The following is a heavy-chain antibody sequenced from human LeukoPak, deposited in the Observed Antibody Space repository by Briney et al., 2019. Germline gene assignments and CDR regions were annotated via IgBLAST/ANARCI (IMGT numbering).Heavy chain of an antibody. Sequence: PSETLSLTCTVSGGSISSYYWSWIRQPPGKGLEWIGYIYYSGTTNYNPSLKSRVTISVDTSKNQFSLKLSSVTAADTAVYYCARGVYIAAAQYGFWGQGTLVTVSS. D-gene: IGHD6-13*01. CDR3: ARGVYIAAAQYGF. CDR2: IYYSGTT. CDR1: GGSISSYY. V-gene: IGHV4-59*01. J-gene: IGHJ4*02.